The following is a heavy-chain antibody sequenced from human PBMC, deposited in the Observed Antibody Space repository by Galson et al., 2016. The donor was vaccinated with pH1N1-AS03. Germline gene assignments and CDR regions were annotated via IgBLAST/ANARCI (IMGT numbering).Heavy chain of an antibody. V-gene: IGHV5-51*03. CDR2: IFPGDSDT. CDR1: GYGFNGYW. CDR3: AIPAHYDSSGRDALDV. D-gene: IGHD3-22*01. J-gene: IGHJ3*01. Sequence: QSGAEVTKPGDSLKISCKSSGYGFNGYWTGWVRQMPGKGLEWMGIIFPGDSDTRYSPSFQGQVTISADKSTRTTYLQWRSLKASDTAISYCAIPAHYDSSGRDALDVWGQGTMLIVSS.